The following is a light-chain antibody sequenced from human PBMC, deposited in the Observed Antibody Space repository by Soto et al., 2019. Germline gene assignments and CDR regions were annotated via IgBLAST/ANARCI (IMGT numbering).Light chain of an antibody. CDR1: NNDIGGYNF. CDR3: NSYTSSATRV. CDR2: EVI. V-gene: IGLV2-14*01. J-gene: IGLJ2*01. Sequence: QSALTQPASVSGSPGQSITISCTGTNNDIGGYNFVSWYQQHPGKAPKLLIYEVINRPSGVSNRFSGSKSGNTASLSISGLQDEDEDDYYCNSYTSSATRVFGGGTKVTVL.